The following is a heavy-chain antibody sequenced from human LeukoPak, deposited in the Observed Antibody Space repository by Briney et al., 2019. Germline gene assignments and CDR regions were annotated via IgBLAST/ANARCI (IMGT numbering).Heavy chain of an antibody. D-gene: IGHD4-17*01. V-gene: IGHV3-74*01. CDR3: ARGMSAYGDPTSYYMDV. J-gene: IGHJ6*03. Sequence: GGSLRLSCAASGFTFSSYWMHWVRQAPGKGLVWVSRINSDGSSTSYADSVKGRFTISRDNAKNTLYLQMNSLRAEDTAVYYCARGMSAYGDPTSYYMDVWGKGTTVTISS. CDR1: GFTFSSYW. CDR2: INSDGSST.